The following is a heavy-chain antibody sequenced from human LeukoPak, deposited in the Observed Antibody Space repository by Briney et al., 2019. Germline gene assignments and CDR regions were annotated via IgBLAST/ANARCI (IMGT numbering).Heavy chain of an antibody. CDR2: ISYDGSNK. CDR1: GFTFSSYG. V-gene: IGHV3-30*18. D-gene: IGHD5-18*01. Sequence: PGGSLRLSCAASGFTFSSYGMHWVRQAPGKGLEWVAVISYDGSNKYYADSVKGRFTISRDNSKNTLYLQMNSLRAEDTAVYYCAKGKLWSDYWGQRTLVTVSS. CDR3: AKGKLWSDY. J-gene: IGHJ4*02.